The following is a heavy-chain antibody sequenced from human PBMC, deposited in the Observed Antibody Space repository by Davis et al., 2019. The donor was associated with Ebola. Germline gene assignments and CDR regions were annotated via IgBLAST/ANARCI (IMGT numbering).Heavy chain of an antibody. CDR1: VITFSSYA. D-gene: IGHD6-19*01. CDR3: AKMGIAVAGTPLDY. CDR2: ISGSGGST. V-gene: IGHV3-23*01. J-gene: IGHJ4*02. Sequence: GGSLRLSCADSVITFSSYAMTWVRQAPGKGLEWVSAISGSGGSTYYADSVKGRFTISRDNSKKTLYPQMNSLRAEDTAVYYCAKMGIAVAGTPLDYWGQGTLVTVSS.